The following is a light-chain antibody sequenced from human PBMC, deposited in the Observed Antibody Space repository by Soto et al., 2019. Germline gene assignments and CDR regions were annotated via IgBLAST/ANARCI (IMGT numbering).Light chain of an antibody. CDR2: SNN. Sequence: QSVLTQPPSASGTPGQRVTISCSGSSSNIGSNTVNWYQQLPGTAPKLLIYSNNQWPSGVPDRFSGSKSGTSASLAISGLQSEDEAHYYCAAWDDSLNGYVFGTGTRSPS. J-gene: IGLJ1*01. V-gene: IGLV1-44*01. CDR1: SSNIGSNT. CDR3: AAWDDSLNGYV.